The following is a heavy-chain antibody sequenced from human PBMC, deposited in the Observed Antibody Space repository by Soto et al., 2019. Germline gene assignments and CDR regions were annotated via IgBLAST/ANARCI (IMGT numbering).Heavy chain of an antibody. CDR1: GFTFSSYA. V-gene: IGHV3-23*01. D-gene: IGHD5-12*01. CDR2: ISGSGGST. CDR3: AKYYSGYDFVDY. J-gene: IGHJ4*02. Sequence: EVQLLESGGGLVQPGGSLRLSCAASGFTFSSYAMSWVRQAPGKGLEWVSAISGSGGSTYYADSVKGRFTISRDNSKNTLYLQMNSLRAEDTAVYCCAKYYSGYDFVDYWGQGTLVTVSS.